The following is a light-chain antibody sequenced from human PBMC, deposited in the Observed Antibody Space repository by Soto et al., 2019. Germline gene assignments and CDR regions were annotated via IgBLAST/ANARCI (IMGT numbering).Light chain of an antibody. Sequence: IQLTQSLSSLSASVGGRVNVTCRASQDIRNYLAWYQQKPGKAPKXXICDASTLYSGVPSRFSGSGSGTDLTITISGLQPEDFEAYYCQQLRSYPSTFGGGTKVDIK. CDR2: DAS. CDR3: QQLRSYPST. V-gene: IGKV1-9*01. CDR1: QDIRNY. J-gene: IGKJ4*01.